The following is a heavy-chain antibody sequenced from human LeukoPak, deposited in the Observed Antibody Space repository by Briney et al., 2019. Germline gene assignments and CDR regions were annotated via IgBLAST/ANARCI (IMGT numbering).Heavy chain of an antibody. CDR2: ISYDGSNK. V-gene: IGHV3-30*03. D-gene: IGHD6-19*01. CDR1: GFTFSSYG. J-gene: IGHJ4*02. CDR3: ARDGGLWLVLKPIDY. Sequence: GRSLRLSCAASGFTFSSYGMHWVRQAPGKGLEWVAVISYDGSNKYYADSVKGRFTISRDNSKNTPYLQMNSLRAEDTAVYYCARDGGLWLVLKPIDYWGQGTLVTVSS.